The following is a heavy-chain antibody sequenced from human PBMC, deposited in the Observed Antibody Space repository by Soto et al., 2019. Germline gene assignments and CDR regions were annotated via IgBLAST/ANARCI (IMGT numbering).Heavy chain of an antibody. CDR2: ISYDGSDI. Sequence: QVQLVESGGGVVQPGRSLRLSCVGSGFIFSNYGMHWVRQAPGKGLEWVAFISYDGSDILYADSVKGRFTISRDNSKSTLFLHMNRPTAEDTAVYSCAIVRVADSPLDHWGQGTLVTVSS. D-gene: IGHD3-10*02. CDR3: AIVRVADSPLDH. CDR1: GFIFSNYG. V-gene: IGHV3-30*03. J-gene: IGHJ4*02.